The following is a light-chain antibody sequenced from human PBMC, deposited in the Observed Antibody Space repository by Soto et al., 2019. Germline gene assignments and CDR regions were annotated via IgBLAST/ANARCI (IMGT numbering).Light chain of an antibody. V-gene: IGKV3-11*01. CDR3: QQRSIWPLT. CDR1: QRINTF. Sequence: EVLLTQSPATLSVSPGESVTLSCRARQRINTFLAWYQQKPGQAPRLLIYDASSRAAGVPARFSGRGSGTDFTITINSLEPEDFAVYHCQQRSIWPLTFGGGTRVE. J-gene: IGKJ4*01. CDR2: DAS.